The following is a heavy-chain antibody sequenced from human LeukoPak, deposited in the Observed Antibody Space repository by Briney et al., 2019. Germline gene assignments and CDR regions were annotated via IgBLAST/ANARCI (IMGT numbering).Heavy chain of an antibody. D-gene: IGHD3-22*01. J-gene: IGHJ4*02. CDR3: AKAPDSSGFPSYFDS. CDR2: LSDSAVSS. V-gene: IGHV3-23*01. CDR1: GFTFSTFA. Sequence: GGSLRLSCAVSGFTFSTFAMNWVRQAPGKGLEWVSSLSDSAVSSYYADSVKDRFTISRDNSKNTLYLQMNSLRAEDTATYYCAKAPDSSGFPSYFDSWGQGTLVAVSS.